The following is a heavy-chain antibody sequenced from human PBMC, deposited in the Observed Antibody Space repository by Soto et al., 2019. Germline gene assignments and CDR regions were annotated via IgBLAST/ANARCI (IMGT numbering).Heavy chain of an antibody. CDR2: IYSGGSA. V-gene: IGHV3-53*01. Sequence: AGGSLRLSCAASGFTVSSNYMSWVRQAPGKGLEWVSVIYSGGSAYYADSVKGRFTISRDNSKNTLYLQMNSLRAEDTAVYYCAGSHVDTAIFDYWGQGTLVTVSS. CDR1: GFTVSSNY. D-gene: IGHD5-18*01. J-gene: IGHJ4*02. CDR3: AGSHVDTAIFDY.